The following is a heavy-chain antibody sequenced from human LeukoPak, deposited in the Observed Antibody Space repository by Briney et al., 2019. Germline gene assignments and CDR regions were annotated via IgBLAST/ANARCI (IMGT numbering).Heavy chain of an antibody. CDR1: GFTFSNAW. D-gene: IGHD3-22*01. CDR3: TTELSLWPYYYDSSGYNLDY. J-gene: IGHJ4*02. Sequence: GGSLRLSCAASGFTFSNAWMSWVRQAPGKGLEWVGRIKSKTDGGTTDYAAPVKGRFTISRDDSKNTLYLQMNSLKTEDTAMYYCTTELSLWPYYYDSSGYNLDYWGQGTLVTVSS. CDR2: IKSKTDGGTT. V-gene: IGHV3-15*01.